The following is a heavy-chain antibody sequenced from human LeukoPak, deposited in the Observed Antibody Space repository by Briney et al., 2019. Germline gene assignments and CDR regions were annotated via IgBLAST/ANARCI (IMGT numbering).Heavy chain of an antibody. J-gene: IGHJ5*02. V-gene: IGHV1-69*08. CDR2: IIPILRTA. Sequence: GASVKVSCKASGDTFTSNSVSWVRQAPGQGLEWMGRIIPILRTAEYAQKFQGRVTITADKSTSTAYMELSSLRSEDTAVYYCARDLTGSGSWLENWFDPWGQGTLVTVSS. CDR3: ARDLTGSGSWLENWFDP. D-gene: IGHD3-10*01. CDR1: GDTFTSNS.